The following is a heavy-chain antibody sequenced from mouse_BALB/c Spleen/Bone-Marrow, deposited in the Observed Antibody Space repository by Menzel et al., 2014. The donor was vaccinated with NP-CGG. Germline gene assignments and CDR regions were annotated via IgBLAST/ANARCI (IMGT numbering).Heavy chain of an antibody. CDR1: GYSFTSYY. Sequence: EVQVVESGPELMKPGASVKISCKASGYSFTSYYIHWVKQNHGKSLEWIGYIDPFNGVTIYNQKFKGKATLTADKSSSTAYMHLSSLTSEDSAVYYCARRVITTGPGFAYWGQGTLVTVPA. V-gene: IGHV1-28*01. J-gene: IGHJ3*01. CDR3: ARRVITTGPGFAY. D-gene: IGHD2-4*01. CDR2: IDPFNGVT.